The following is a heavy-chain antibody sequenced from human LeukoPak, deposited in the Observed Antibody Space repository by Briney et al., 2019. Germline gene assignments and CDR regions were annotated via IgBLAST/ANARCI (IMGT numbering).Heavy chain of an antibody. V-gene: IGHV3-74*01. CDR2: INSDGSST. J-gene: IGHJ5*02. CDR3: ARDGGIAENWFDP. D-gene: IGHD6-13*01. Sequence: GGSLRLSCAASGFTFSSYWMHWVRQAPGKGLVWVSRINSDGSSTSYADSVKGRFTVSRDNAKNTLYLQMNSLRAEDTAVYYCARDGGIAENWFDPWGQGTLVTVSS. CDR1: GFTFSSYW.